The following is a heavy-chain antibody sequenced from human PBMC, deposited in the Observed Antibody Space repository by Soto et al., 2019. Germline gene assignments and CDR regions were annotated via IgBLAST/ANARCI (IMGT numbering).Heavy chain of an antibody. CDR1: GGPISSGGYY. D-gene: IGHD1-20*01. V-gene: IGHV4-31*03. CDR2: IYYSGST. Sequence: SSETLSLTCTVSGGPISSGGYYWSWIRQHPGKGLEWIGYIYYSGSTYYNPSLKSRVTISVDTSKNQFSLKLSSVTAADTAVYYCARADRGNWNRSNYGMDVWGQGTTVTVSS. J-gene: IGHJ6*02. CDR3: ARADRGNWNRSNYGMDV.